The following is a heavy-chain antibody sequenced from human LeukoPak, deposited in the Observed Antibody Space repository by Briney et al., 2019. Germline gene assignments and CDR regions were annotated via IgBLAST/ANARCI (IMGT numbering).Heavy chain of an antibody. D-gene: IGHD3-3*01. V-gene: IGHV1-2*02. CDR3: ARVSSGRFLEWSQFDY. J-gene: IGHJ4*02. CDR1: GYTFTGYY. Sequence: GASVKVSCKASGYTFTGYYMHWVRQAPGQGLEWMGWINPNSGGTNYAQKFQGRVTMTRDTSISTAYMELSRLRSDDTAVYYCARVSSGRFLEWSQFDYWGQGTLVTVSS. CDR2: INPNSGGT.